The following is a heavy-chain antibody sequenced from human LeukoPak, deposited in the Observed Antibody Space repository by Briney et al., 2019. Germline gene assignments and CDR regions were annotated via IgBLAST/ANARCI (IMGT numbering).Heavy chain of an antibody. Sequence: GGSLRLSCAASGFTFSSYGIHWVRQAPGKGLEWVTFIPYDGLNRIYADSVEGRFTVSRDNSKNTVYLQMNSLRPEDTAVYYCAKGPTPLSSRGWIDPWGQGTLVTVSS. V-gene: IGHV3-30*02. CDR1: GFTFSSYG. CDR2: IPYDGLNR. J-gene: IGHJ5*02. D-gene: IGHD6-13*01. CDR3: AKGPTPLSSRGWIDP.